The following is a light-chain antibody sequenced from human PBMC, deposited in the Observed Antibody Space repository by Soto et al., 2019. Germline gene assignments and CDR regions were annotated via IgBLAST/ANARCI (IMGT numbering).Light chain of an antibody. J-gene: IGLJ1*01. V-gene: IGLV1-44*01. Sequence: QSVLTQPPSASGTPGQRVTVSCSGSSSNIENNPVNWFQQLPGTAPKLLIYSNDQRPSGVPDRFSGSKSGTSASLAIGGLQSEDEADYYCAAWDGSLSAYVFGTGTKLTVL. CDR3: AAWDGSLSAYV. CDR1: SSNIENNP. CDR2: SND.